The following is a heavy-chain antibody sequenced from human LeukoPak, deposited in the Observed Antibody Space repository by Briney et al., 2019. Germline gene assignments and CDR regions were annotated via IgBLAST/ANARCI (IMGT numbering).Heavy chain of an antibody. J-gene: IGHJ5*02. CDR2: IWYDGSNK. Sequence: PGGSLRLSCAASGFTFSSYGMHWVRQALGKGLEWVAVIWYDGSNKYYADSVKGRFTISRDNSKNTLYLQMNSLRAEDTAVYYCAKPTALYNWFDPWGQGTLVTVSS. V-gene: IGHV3-30*02. CDR3: AKPTALYNWFDP. CDR1: GFTFSSYG.